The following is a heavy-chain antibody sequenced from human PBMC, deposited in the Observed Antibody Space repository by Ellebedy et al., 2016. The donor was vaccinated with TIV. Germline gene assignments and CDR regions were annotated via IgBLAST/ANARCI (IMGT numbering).Heavy chain of an antibody. CDR1: GYIFTAYY. CDR3: ARVLRATSGMDV. Sequence: ASVKVSCKTSGYIFTAYYIHWARQAPGQGLEWMGWINPDSGGTNFPQRFHGRVTMTRGTSVNTVYMELSRLQSDDTAVYYCARVLRATSGMDVWGQGTTVTVS. J-gene: IGHJ6*02. D-gene: IGHD4/OR15-4a*01. CDR2: INPDSGGT. V-gene: IGHV1-2*02.